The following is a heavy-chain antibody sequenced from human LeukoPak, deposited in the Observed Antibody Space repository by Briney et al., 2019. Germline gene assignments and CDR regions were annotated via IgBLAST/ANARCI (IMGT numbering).Heavy chain of an antibody. CDR2: IKSKTDGGTT. CDR1: GFTFSNAW. CDR3: TTDSEYYDFWSGYRSY. J-gene: IGHJ4*02. V-gene: IGHV3-15*01. D-gene: IGHD3-3*01. Sequence: GRSLRLSCAASGFTFSNAWMSWVRQAPGKGLEWVGRIKSKTDGGTTDYAAPVKGRFTISRDDSKNTLYLQMNSLKTEDTAVYYCTTDSEYYDFWSGYRSYWGQGTLVTVSS.